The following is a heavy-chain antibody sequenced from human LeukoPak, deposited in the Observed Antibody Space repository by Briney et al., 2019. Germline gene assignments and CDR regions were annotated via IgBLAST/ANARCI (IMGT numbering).Heavy chain of an antibody. CDR2: ISAYNGNT. CDR1: GSTFTSYG. CDR3: ATGYGSGSKNYYYYYYMDV. D-gene: IGHD3-10*01. V-gene: IGHV1-18*01. Sequence: ASVKVSCKASGSTFTSYGISWVRQAPGQGLEWMGWISAYNGNTNYAQKLQGRVTMTTDTSTSTAYMELRSLRSDDTAVYYCATGYGSGSKNYYYYYYMDVWGKGTTVTVSS. J-gene: IGHJ6*03.